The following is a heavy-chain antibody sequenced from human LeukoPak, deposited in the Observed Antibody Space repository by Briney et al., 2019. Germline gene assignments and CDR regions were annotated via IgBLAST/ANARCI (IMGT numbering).Heavy chain of an antibody. V-gene: IGHV3-21*01. Sequence: GGSLRLSCAASVFTFSRYSMNWVRQAPGKGLEWVSSSSSSGCYINYADSVKGRFTISRDNAKNSLYLQMNSLRAEDTAVYYCARGVDYYGSGSYYEPTPLSDYWGQGTLVTVSS. CDR3: ARGVDYYGSGSYYEPTPLSDY. J-gene: IGHJ4*02. CDR2: SSSSGCYI. CDR1: VFTFSRYS. D-gene: IGHD3-10*01.